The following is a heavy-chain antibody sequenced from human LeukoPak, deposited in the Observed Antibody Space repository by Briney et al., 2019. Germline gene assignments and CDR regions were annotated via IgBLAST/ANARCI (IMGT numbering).Heavy chain of an antibody. J-gene: IGHJ4*02. Sequence: PSETLSLTCTVSGGSISSSSYYWGWIRQPPGKGLEWIGSIYYSGSTYYNPSLKSRVTISVDTSKNQFSLKLSSVTAADTAVYYCATTAVGAVAGNVADYWGQGTLVTVSS. D-gene: IGHD6-19*01. CDR2: IYYSGST. CDR1: GGSISSSSYY. V-gene: IGHV4-39*01. CDR3: ATTAVGAVAGNVADY.